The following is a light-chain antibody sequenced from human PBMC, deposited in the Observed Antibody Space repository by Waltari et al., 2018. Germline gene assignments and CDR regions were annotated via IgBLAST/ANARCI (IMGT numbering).Light chain of an antibody. Sequence: DIVMTQSPLSLPVTPGEPASISCRSSQSLLYSNGYNYLDWYLQKPGQSPQVLVYLGSNRASGVHDRFSGSGSGTDFTLKISRVEAEDVGVYYCMQALQTPYTFGQGTKLEIK. CDR2: LGS. CDR3: MQALQTPYT. CDR1: QSLLYSNGYNY. J-gene: IGKJ2*01. V-gene: IGKV2-28*01.